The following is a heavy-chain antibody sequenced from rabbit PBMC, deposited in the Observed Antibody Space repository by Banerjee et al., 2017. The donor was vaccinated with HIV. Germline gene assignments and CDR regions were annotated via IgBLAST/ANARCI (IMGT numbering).Heavy chain of an antibody. CDR1: GFSFSSNYY. Sequence: QSLEESGGDLVKPGASLTLTCTASGFSFSSNYYMCWVRQAPGKGLEWIACIYAGSGRTYYASWAKGRFTISKTSSTTVTLQMTSLTAADTATYFCAREGASISGYYLWGQGTLVTVS. CDR2: IYAGSGRT. J-gene: IGHJ4*01. CDR3: AREGASISGYYL. D-gene: IGHD1-1*01. V-gene: IGHV1S40*01.